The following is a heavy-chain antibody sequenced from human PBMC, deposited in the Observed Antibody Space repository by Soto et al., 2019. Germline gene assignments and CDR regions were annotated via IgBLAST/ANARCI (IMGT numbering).Heavy chain of an antibody. V-gene: IGHV3-7*03. D-gene: IGHD3-22*01. CDR1: GVSFSSYW. Sequence: PRRTLRLSCAASGVSFSSYWMSCVRQAPGKGLEWVANIKQDGSEKYYVDSVKGRFTISRDNAKNSLYLQMNSLRAEDTAVYYCARAIVAYDSSGYRPSHYFHFSGKATLVTVS. J-gene: IGHJ4*02. CDR3: ARAIVAYDSSGYRPSHYFHF. CDR2: IKQDGSEK.